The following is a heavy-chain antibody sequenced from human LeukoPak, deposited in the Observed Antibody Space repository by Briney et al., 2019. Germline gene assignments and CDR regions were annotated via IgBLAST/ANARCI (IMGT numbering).Heavy chain of an antibody. D-gene: IGHD3-10*01. Sequence: PGGSLRLSCAASGFTFSTYSMNWVRQAPGKGLEWVSSISGSSGSIGYADSVKGRFTISRDNAKNSLYLQMNSLRAEDMALYYCAKDTDAAGGGFDYWGQGTLVTVSS. J-gene: IGHJ4*02. CDR3: AKDTDAAGGGFDY. CDR1: GFTFSTYS. V-gene: IGHV3-9*03. CDR2: ISGSSGSI.